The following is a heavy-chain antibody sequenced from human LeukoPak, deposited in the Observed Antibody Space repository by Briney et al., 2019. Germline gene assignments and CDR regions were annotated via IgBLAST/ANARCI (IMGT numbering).Heavy chain of an antibody. J-gene: IGHJ6*02. CDR3: ARDGGNQEYYDFWSGYSYYYYGMDV. V-gene: IGHV3-23*01. CDR2: ISGSGGST. Sequence: GSLILSCAASGFTFSSYAMSWVRQAPGKGLEWVSAISGSGGSTYYADSVKGRFTISRDNSKNTLYLQMNSLRAEDTAVYYCARDGGNQEYYDFWSGYSYYYYGMDVWGQGTTVTVSS. CDR1: GFTFSSYA. D-gene: IGHD3-3*01.